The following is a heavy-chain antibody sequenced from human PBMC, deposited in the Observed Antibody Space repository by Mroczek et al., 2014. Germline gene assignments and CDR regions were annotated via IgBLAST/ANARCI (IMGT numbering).Heavy chain of an antibody. CDR2: IYYSGST. D-gene: IGHD3-22*01. J-gene: IGHJ6*02. Sequence: QVQLVESGPGLVKPSETLSLTCTVSGGSISSSSYYWGWIRQPPGKGLEWIGSIYYSGSTYYNPSLKSRVTISVDTSKNQFSLKLSSVTAADTAVYYCARSPPTYYYDSSGYYPYGMDVWGQGPRSPSP. CDR1: GGSISSSSYY. CDR3: ARSPPTYYYDSSGYYPYGMDV. V-gene: IGHV4-39*01.